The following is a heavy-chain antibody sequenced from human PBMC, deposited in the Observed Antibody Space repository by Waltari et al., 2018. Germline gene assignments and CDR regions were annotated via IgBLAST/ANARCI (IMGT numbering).Heavy chain of an antibody. CDR2: IYTSGST. J-gene: IGHJ6*02. CDR1: GGSISSGSYF. D-gene: IGHD1-26*01. Sequence: QVQLQESGPGLVKPSQTLSLTCTVSGGSISSGSYFWSWIRQPAGKGLEWIGYIYTSGSTNYNPSLKSRVTISVDTSKNQFSLKLSSVTAADTAVYYCARDISGYYGMDVWGQGTTVTVSS. CDR3: ARDISGYYGMDV. V-gene: IGHV4-61*09.